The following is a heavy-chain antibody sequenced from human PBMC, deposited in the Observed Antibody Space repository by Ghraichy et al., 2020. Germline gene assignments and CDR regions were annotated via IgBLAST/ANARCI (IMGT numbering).Heavy chain of an antibody. D-gene: IGHD2-2*01. V-gene: IGHV1-24*01. CDR3: ATVKIGYCSSTSCSNHAFDI. J-gene: IGHJ3*02. CDR2: FDPEDGET. CDR1: GYTLTELS. Sequence: ASVKVFCKVSGYTLTELSMHWVRQAPGKGLEWMGGFDPEDGETIYAQKFQGRVTMTEDTSTDTAYMELSSLRSEDTAVYYCATVKIGYCSSTSCSNHAFDIWGQGTMVTVSS.